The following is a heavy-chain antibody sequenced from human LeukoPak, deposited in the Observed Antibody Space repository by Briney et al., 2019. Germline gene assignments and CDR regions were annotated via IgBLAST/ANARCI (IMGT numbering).Heavy chain of an antibody. Sequence: SETLPLTCAVYGGSFSGYYWSWIRQPPGKGLEWIGEINHSGSTNYNPSLKSRVTISVDTSKNQFSLKLSSVTAADTAVYYCARAPHRYCSGGSCYYGGRHWYFDLWGRGTLVTVSS. D-gene: IGHD2-15*01. J-gene: IGHJ2*01. CDR3: ARAPHRYCSGGSCYYGGRHWYFDL. CDR1: GGSFSGYY. CDR2: INHSGST. V-gene: IGHV4-34*01.